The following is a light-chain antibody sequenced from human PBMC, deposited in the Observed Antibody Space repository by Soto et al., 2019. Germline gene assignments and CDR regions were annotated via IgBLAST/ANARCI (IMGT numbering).Light chain of an antibody. Sequence: EIVMTQSPATLSVSPGERATLSCRASQSVSSNLAWYQQKPGQAPRLLIYGASTRATGIPARFSGSGSGTEFTLTISSLQSEYFAVYYCQQYNNWPSIFTFGPGTKVDIK. CDR3: QQYNNWPSIFT. CDR2: GAS. V-gene: IGKV3-15*01. CDR1: QSVSSN. J-gene: IGKJ3*01.